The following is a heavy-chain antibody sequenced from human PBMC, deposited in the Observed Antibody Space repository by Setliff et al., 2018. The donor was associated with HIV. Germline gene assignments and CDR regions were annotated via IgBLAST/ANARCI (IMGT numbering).Heavy chain of an antibody. CDR3: AALAAVFDY. V-gene: IGHV3-30*01. D-gene: IGHD2-15*01. CDR2: ISYDGSNK. Sequence: GSLRLSCAASGFTFSSYAMHWVRQAPGKGLEWVAVISYDGSNKYYADSVKGRFTISRDNSKNTLYLQMNTLRAGDTAVYYCAALAAVFDYWGQGTVVTVSS. CDR1: GFTFSSYA. J-gene: IGHJ4*02.